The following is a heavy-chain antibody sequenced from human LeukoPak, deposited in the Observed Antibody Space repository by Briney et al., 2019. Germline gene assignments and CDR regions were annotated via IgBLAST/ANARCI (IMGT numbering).Heavy chain of an antibody. J-gene: IGHJ2*01. CDR3: ARVYGYNYWYFDL. D-gene: IGHD5-24*01. V-gene: IGHV4-59*01. Sequence: PSETLSLTCAVYGGSFSGYCCSWIRQPPGKALEWIGYIYYSGNTKYNPSLKSRATISEDTSKKQFSLKLNSVTAADTAVYYCARVYGYNYWYFDLWGRGTLVTVSS. CDR2: IYYSGNT. CDR1: GGSFSGYC.